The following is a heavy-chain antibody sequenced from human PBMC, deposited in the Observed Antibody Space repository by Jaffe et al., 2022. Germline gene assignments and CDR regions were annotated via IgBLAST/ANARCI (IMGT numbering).Heavy chain of an antibody. CDR3: ALDVVVPAAMPDY. Sequence: EVQLVESGGGLVQPGGSLRLSCAASGFTFSSYSMNWVRQAPGKGLEWVSYISSSSSTIYYADSVKGRFTISRDNAKNSLYLQMNSLRAEDTAVYYCALDVVVPAAMPDYWGQGTLVTVSS. CDR1: GFTFSSYS. D-gene: IGHD2-2*01. CDR2: ISSSSSTI. V-gene: IGHV3-48*01. J-gene: IGHJ4*02.